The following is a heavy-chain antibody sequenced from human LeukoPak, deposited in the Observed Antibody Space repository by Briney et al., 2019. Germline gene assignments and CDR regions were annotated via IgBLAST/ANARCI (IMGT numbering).Heavy chain of an antibody. Sequence: PGGSLRLSCAASGFTVSSNYMSWVRQAPGKGLEWVSVIYSGGSTYYADSVKGRFTISRDNSKNTLYLQMNSLRAEDTAVYYCASSPHCSGGSCYSPGAFDIWGQGTMVTVSS. CDR1: GFTVSSNY. V-gene: IGHV3-66*01. D-gene: IGHD2-15*01. J-gene: IGHJ3*02. CDR3: ASSPHCSGGSCYSPGAFDI. CDR2: IYSGGST.